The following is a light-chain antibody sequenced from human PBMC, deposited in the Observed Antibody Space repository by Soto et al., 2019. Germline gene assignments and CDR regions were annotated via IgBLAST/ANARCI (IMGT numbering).Light chain of an antibody. CDR3: QQGYNIPFT. J-gene: IGKJ5*01. V-gene: IGKV1-39*01. CDR1: QSINNY. CDR2: TAF. Sequence: DIQMTQSPSSLSASIGDTVTITCRATQSINNYLNWYQQKPGKAPKLLIYTAFILQAGVPSRFRGSGSRTDFTLTINNLQPEDFATYYCQQGYNIPFTFGQGTRLEMK.